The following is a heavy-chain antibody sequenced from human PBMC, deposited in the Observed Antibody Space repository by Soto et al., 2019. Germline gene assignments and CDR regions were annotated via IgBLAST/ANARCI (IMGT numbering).Heavy chain of an antibody. V-gene: IGHV1-69*01. J-gene: IGHJ4*02. D-gene: IGHD4-17*01. Sequence: QVQLVQSGAEVKKPGSSVKVSCKASGGTFSSYAISWVRQAPGQGLEWMGGIIPIFGTANYAQKFQGRVTITADEATSTAYMELSSLRAEDTAVYYCARSACPTVTSTPPFDYWGQGTLVTVSS. CDR3: ARSACPTVTSTPPFDY. CDR2: IIPIFGTA. CDR1: GGTFSSYA.